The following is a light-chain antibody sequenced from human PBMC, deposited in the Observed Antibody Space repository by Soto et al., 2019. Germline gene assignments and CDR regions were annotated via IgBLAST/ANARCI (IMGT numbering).Light chain of an antibody. CDR3: QQGYSTPLT. Sequence: DIQMTQSPSSLSASLGDSVTITCRASQNIFTYLNWYQQKPGKAPKLLMYAASHLQGAVASTFSGSGSGTEFTLTISSLQRDDVATYFCQQGYSTPLTFGQGTKVEVK. V-gene: IGKV1-39*01. CDR2: AAS. J-gene: IGKJ1*01. CDR1: QNIFTY.